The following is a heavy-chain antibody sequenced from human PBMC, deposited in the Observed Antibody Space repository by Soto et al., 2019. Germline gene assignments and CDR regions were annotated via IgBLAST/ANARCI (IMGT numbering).Heavy chain of an antibody. CDR2: IIPIFGTA. Sequence: QVQLVQSGAEVKKPGSSVKVSCKASGDTFSSDAISWVRQAPGQGLEWMGGIIPIFGTANYAQKFQGRVMITADESTSKAYMELSSLRSEDTAVYYCAREGYSSGWYGDAFDIWGQGTMVTVSS. J-gene: IGHJ3*02. CDR3: AREGYSSGWYGDAFDI. CDR1: GDTFSSDA. D-gene: IGHD6-19*01. V-gene: IGHV1-69*01.